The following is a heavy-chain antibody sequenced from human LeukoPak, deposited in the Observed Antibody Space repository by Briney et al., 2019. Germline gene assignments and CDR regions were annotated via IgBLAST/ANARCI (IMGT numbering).Heavy chain of an antibody. J-gene: IGHJ4*02. CDR1: GFTFSSYA. V-gene: IGHV3-30-3*01. CDR3: AKEMRFLEWPDQHY. CDR2: ISYDGSNK. Sequence: TGGSLRLSCAASGFTFSSYAMHWVRQAPGKGLEWVAVISYDGSNKYYADSVKGRFTISRDNSKNTLYLQMNSLRAEDTAVYYCAKEMRFLEWPDQHYWGQGTLVTVSS. D-gene: IGHD3-3*01.